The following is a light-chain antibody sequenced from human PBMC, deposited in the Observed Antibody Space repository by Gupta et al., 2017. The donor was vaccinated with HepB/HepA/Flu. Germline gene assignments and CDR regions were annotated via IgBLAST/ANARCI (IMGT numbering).Light chain of an antibody. CDR2: GKN. J-gene: IGLJ2*01. CDR3: NSRDSSGNHLGV. CDR1: SLRSYY. Sequence: SSELTHDPPLSVALGQTVRITCQGDSLRSYYASWYQQKPGQAPVLVIYGKNNRPSGIPDPFSGASSGNTASFTITGAQAEDEADYYCNSRDSSGNHLGVFGGGTKLTVL. V-gene: IGLV3-19*01.